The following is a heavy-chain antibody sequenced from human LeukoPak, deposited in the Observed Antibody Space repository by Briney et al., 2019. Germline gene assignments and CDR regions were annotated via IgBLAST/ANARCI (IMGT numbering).Heavy chain of an antibody. Sequence: SETLSLTCTVSGGSISSYYWSWIRQPPGKGLEWIGYIYYSGSTNYNPSLKSRVTISVDTSKNQFSLKLSSVTAADTAVYYCAKGGGDYDFDYRGQGTLVTVSS. V-gene: IGHV4-59*01. J-gene: IGHJ4*02. D-gene: IGHD4-17*01. CDR2: IYYSGST. CDR3: AKGGGDYDFDY. CDR1: GGSISSYY.